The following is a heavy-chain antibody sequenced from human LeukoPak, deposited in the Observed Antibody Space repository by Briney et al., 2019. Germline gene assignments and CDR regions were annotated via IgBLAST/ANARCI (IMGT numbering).Heavy chain of an antibody. CDR2: IKSKTDGGTT. CDR1: GFIFSNYG. J-gene: IGHJ1*01. CDR3: IRYGHNLLEYSQH. D-gene: IGHD5-24*01. Sequence: GGSLRLSCAGSGFIFSNYGMHWVRQAPGKGLEWVGRIKSKTDGGTTDYAAPVKGRFTVSRDDSKSKLYLQMNSLKTEDTAMYYCIRYGHNLLEYSQHWGQGTPVTVSS. V-gene: IGHV3-15*07.